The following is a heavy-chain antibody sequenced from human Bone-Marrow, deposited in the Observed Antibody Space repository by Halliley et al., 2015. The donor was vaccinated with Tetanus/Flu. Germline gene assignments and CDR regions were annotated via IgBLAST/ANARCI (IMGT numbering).Heavy chain of an antibody. Sequence: AVISDDGSEAYYPDSLKGRFTISRDNSKNTLYLQMNNLEVEDTAVYHCASRSGGYSGLEPYFDHWGQGTLVTVSS. CDR3: ASRSGGYSGLEPYFDH. V-gene: IGHV3-33*04. D-gene: IGHD6-19*01. CDR2: ISDDGSEA. J-gene: IGHJ4*02.